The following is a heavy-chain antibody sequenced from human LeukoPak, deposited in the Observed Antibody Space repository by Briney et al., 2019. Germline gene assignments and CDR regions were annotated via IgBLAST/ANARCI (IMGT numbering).Heavy chain of an antibody. CDR3: ARMYYYDSSGYLDY. V-gene: IGHV4-4*07. CDR1: GGSISSYY. J-gene: IGHJ4*02. CDR2: IYTSGST. D-gene: IGHD3-22*01. Sequence: SETLSLTWTVAGGSISSYYWSWIRQPAGKGLEWIGRIYTSGSTNYNPSLKSRVTMSVDTSKNQFSLKLSSVTAADTAVYYCARMYYYDSSGYLDYWGQGTLVTVSS.